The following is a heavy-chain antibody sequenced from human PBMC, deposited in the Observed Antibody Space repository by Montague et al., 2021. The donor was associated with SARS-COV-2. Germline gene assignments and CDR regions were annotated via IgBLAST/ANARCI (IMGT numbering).Heavy chain of an antibody. CDR3: ASELLGAFDI. CDR2: ISCDGSNK. V-gene: IGHV3-30-3*01. D-gene: IGHD2/OR15-2a*01. J-gene: IGHJ3*02. CDR1: GFTFSNYA. Sequence: SLRLSCAASGFTFSNYAMHWVRQAPGKGLEWVAVISCDGSNKYYADSVKGRFTISRDNSKNTLYLQMNSLRAEDTAVYYCASELLGAFDIWGQGTMVTVSS.